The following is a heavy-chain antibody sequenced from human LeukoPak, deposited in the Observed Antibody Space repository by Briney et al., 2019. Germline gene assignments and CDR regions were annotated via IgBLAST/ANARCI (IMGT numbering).Heavy chain of an antibody. Sequence: PGRSLRLSCAASGFTFSSYGMHWVRQAPGKGLEWVAVIWYDGSNKYYADSVKGRFTISRDNSKNTLYLQMNSLRAEDTAVYYCARERTSGWDAFDFWGQGTLVTVSS. V-gene: IGHV3-33*01. D-gene: IGHD6-19*01. J-gene: IGHJ4*02. CDR3: ARERTSGWDAFDF. CDR1: GFTFSSYG. CDR2: IWYDGSNK.